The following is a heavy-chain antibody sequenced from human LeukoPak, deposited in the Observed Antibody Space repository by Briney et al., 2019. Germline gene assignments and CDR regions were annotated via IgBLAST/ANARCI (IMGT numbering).Heavy chain of an antibody. D-gene: IGHD3-3*01. CDR2: IYYSGST. Sequence: SETLSLTCTVSGGSISSYYWSWIRQPPGKGLEWIGYIYYSGSTNYNPSLKSRVTISVDTSKNQFSLKLSSVTAADTAVYYCARGPSDYDFWSGSNWFDPWGQGTLVTVSS. V-gene: IGHV4-59*01. CDR1: GGSISSYY. CDR3: ARGPSDYDFWSGSNWFDP. J-gene: IGHJ5*02.